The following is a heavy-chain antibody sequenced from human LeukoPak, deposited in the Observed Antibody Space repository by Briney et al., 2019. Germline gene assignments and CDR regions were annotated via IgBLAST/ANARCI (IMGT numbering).Heavy chain of an antibody. CDR3: ASSRLLYSYGYDF. Sequence: PSETLSLTCTVSGGSISSYYWSWLRQPAGKGLEWIGRISTSGSTNYNPSLKSRVTMSVDTSKKQFSLKLSSVTATDTAVYYSASSRLLYSYGYDFSGHGTLVTVSS. D-gene: IGHD5-18*01. CDR1: GGSISSYY. J-gene: IGHJ4*01. CDR2: ISTSGST. V-gene: IGHV4-4*07.